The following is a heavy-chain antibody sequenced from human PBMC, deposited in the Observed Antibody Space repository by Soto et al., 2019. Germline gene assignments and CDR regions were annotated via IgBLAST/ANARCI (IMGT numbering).Heavy chain of an antibody. D-gene: IGHD3-3*01. V-gene: IGHV3-15*07. CDR2: IKSKTDGGTT. CDR1: GFTFSNAW. Sequence: GGSLRLSCAASGFTFSNAWMNWVRQAPGKGLEWVGRIKSKTDGGTTDYAAPVKGRFTISRDDSKNTLYLQMNSLKTEDTAVYYCTTDGYYDFWSGYRVQEYYYYGMDVWGQGTTVTVSS. CDR3: TTDGYYDFWSGYRVQEYYYYGMDV. J-gene: IGHJ6*02.